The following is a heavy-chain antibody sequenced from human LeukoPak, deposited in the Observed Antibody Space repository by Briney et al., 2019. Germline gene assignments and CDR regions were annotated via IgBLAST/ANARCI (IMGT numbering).Heavy chain of an antibody. V-gene: IGHV4-39*07. J-gene: IGHJ5*02. Sequence: PSETLSLTCTVSGGSISSSSYYRGWIRQPPGKGLEWIGSIYYSGSTYYNPSLKSRVTISVDTSKNQFSLKLSSVTAADTAVYYCARDSIYYGSGSYYNVAWFDPWGQGTLVTVSS. CDR2: IYYSGST. D-gene: IGHD3-10*01. CDR1: GGSISSSSYY. CDR3: ARDSIYYGSGSYYNVAWFDP.